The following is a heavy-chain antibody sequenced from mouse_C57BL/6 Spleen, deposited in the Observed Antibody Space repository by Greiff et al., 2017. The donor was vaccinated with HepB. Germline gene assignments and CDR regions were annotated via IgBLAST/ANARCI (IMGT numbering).Heavy chain of an antibody. CDR2: INPGSGGT. V-gene: IGHV1-54*01. D-gene: IGHD2-3*01. CDR1: GYAFTNYL. J-gene: IGHJ3*01. CDR3: ARSDGGYYWFAY. Sequence: VQLQQSGAELVRPGTSVKVSCKASGYAFTNYLIEWVKQRPGQGLEWIGVINPGSGGTNYNEKFKGKATLTADKSSSTAYMQLSSLTSEDSVVFFCARSDGGYYWFAYWGQGTLVTVSA.